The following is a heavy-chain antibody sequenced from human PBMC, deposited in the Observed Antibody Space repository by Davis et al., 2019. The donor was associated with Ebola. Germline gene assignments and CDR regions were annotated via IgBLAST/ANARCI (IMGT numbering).Heavy chain of an antibody. V-gene: IGHV4-59*08. Sequence: MPSETLSLTCTVSGGSISNYYWSWIRQSPGKGLEWIGYVFYSGSTNYNPSLKSRVTISIDTSKNQFSLKLSSLTAADTAVYYCARYVNTAGWYFDLWGRGTLVTVSS. D-gene: IGHD6-19*01. J-gene: IGHJ2*01. CDR3: ARYVNTAGWYFDL. CDR1: GGSISNYY. CDR2: VFYSGST.